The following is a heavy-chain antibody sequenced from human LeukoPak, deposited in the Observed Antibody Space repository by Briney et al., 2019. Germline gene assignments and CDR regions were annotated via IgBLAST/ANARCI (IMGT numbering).Heavy chain of an antibody. J-gene: IGHJ6*03. CDR1: GGTFSSYA. D-gene: IGHD2-2*02. CDR3: ARDPCSTSCYRGGYYYYYMDV. V-gene: IGHV1-69*01. Sequence: SVKVSCKASGGTFSSYAISWVRQAPGQGLEWMGGIIPMFGTANYAQKFQGRVTITADESTNTAHMELSSLRSEDTAVYYCARDPCSTSCYRGGYYYYYMDVWGKGTTVTVSS. CDR2: IIPMFGTA.